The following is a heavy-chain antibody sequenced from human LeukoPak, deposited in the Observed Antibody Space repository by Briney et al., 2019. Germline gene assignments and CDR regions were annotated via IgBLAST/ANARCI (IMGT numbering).Heavy chain of an antibody. Sequence: GGSLRLSCAASGFTFSSYWMHWVRQAPGMGLVWDSRINTDGSSTSYADSVKGRFTISRDNAKNTLYLQMNSLRAEDTAVYYCAREVASDDAFDIWGQGTMVTVSS. CDR3: AREVASDDAFDI. D-gene: IGHD6-6*01. CDR1: GFTFSSYW. J-gene: IGHJ3*02. V-gene: IGHV3-74*01. CDR2: INTDGSST.